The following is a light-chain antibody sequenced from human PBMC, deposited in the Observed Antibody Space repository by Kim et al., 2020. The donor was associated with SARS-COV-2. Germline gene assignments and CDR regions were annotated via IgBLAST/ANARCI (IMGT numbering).Light chain of an antibody. V-gene: IGKV3-15*01. J-gene: IGKJ2*01. CDR3: QQYNRWPPYI. CDR2: GAS. Sequence: VSPRERATLTCRGSESVNSNLAWYQQRPGQGPRLLIYGASIRATGIPDRFSGSGSGTEFTLTISSLQPEDFALDYCQQYNRWPPYIFGQGTKLELK. CDR1: ESVNSN.